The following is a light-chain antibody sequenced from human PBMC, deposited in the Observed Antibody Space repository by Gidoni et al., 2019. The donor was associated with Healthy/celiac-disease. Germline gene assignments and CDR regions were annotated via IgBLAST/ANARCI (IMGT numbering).Light chain of an antibody. CDR2: DDR. J-gene: IGLJ2*01. CDR3: QVWDSSSVV. Sequence: SYVLTQPPSVSVAPGKTARITCGGNKIGRKSVHWYQQKPGQAPVLVVYDDRDRPSGIPERFSGSNAGNTATLTISRVEAGDEADYYCQVWDSSSVVFGGGTKLTVL. V-gene: IGLV3-21*03. CDR1: KIGRKS.